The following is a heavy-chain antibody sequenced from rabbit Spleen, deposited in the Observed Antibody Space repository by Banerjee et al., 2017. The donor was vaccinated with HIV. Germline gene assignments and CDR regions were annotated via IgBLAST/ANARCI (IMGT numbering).Heavy chain of an antibody. CDR3: ARPNVDGGYPFDL. CDR1: GFDFSNYG. V-gene: IGHV1S47*01. D-gene: IGHD1-1*01. J-gene: IGHJ4*01. CDR2: IVNGDGST. Sequence: QEQLVESGGGLVQPGGSLKLSCKASGFDFSNYGVSWVRQAPGKGPEWIACIVNGDGSTYYASWVNGRFTISRSTSLNTVTLQMTSLTAADTATYFCARPNVDGGYPFDLWGPGTLVTVS.